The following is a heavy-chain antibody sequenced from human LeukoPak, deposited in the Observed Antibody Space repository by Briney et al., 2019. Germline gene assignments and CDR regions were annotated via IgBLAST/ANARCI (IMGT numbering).Heavy chain of an antibody. CDR3: ASSKWSAGGDYYHYMDV. D-gene: IGHD6-13*01. CDR2: ISAYNGNT. V-gene: IGHV1-18*01. J-gene: IGHJ6*03. Sequence: ASVKVSCRTSGYTFTTYGINWVRQAPGQGLEWMGWISAYNGNTNYAQKLQGRVTMTIDTSTSTAYMELRSLRSDDTAVYYCASSKWSAGGDYYHYMDVWGKGTTVTVSS. CDR1: GYTFTTYG.